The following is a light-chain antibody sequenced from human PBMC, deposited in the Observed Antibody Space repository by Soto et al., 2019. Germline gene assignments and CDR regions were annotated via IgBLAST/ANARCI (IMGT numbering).Light chain of an antibody. J-gene: IGKJ2*01. CDR3: HHYNSWPYT. CDR1: QSVSSN. Sequence: EIVMTQSPDTLSVSPGERATLSCRASQSVSSNLAWYQQKPGQAPRLLIYDASTRAPGFPARFSGSGSGTEFTLTNSSLQSEDFAVYYCHHYNSWPYTFGQGTKVDIK. CDR2: DAS. V-gene: IGKV3-15*01.